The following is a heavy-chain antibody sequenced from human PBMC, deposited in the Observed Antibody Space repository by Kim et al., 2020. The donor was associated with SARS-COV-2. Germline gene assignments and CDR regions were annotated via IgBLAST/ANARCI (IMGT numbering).Heavy chain of an antibody. CDR3: AKTLWFGELFRIGGFDY. Sequence: GKGRFTISRDKSKNTLYLQMNSLRAEDTAVYYCAKTLWFGELFRIGGFDYWGQGTLVTVSS. V-gene: IGHV3-23*01. J-gene: IGHJ4*02. D-gene: IGHD3-10*01.